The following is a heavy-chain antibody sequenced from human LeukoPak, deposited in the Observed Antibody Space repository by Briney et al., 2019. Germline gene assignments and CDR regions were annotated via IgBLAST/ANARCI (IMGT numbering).Heavy chain of an antibody. CDR2: ASVYSGNT. J-gene: IGHJ4*02. CDR3: ARDAHDLLSGYM. V-gene: IGHV1-18*01. Sequence: GASVKVSCKTSGYIFASYGISWVRQAPGQGLEWMGWASVYSGNTYYGKKFQGRVTMTTDTSTSTGYVELRSLRSDDTAVYYCARDAHDLLSGYMWGQGTLVTVSS. CDR1: GYIFASYG. D-gene: IGHD3-3*01.